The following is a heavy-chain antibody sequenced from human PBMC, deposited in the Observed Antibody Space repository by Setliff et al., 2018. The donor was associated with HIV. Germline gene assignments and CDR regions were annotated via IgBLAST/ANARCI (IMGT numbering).Heavy chain of an antibody. CDR2: IYYTGTT. CDR3: ARDHELGAFDL. CDR1: GMSISGYY. V-gene: IGHV4-59*01. J-gene: IGHJ3*01. D-gene: IGHD1-26*01. Sequence: SETLSLTCRVSGMSISGYYWSWIRQSPGKGLEWIGYIYYTGTTSYNPSLKSRVTIQVDTPNNRFSLNLRSATVADTAVYFCARDHELGAFDLWGQGTMVTVS.